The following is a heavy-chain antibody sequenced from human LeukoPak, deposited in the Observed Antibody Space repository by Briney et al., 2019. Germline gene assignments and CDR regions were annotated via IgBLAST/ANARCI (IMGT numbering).Heavy chain of an antibody. CDR1: GYTFTSYY. CDR2: INRSGGST. D-gene: IGHD6-6*01. J-gene: IGHJ3*02. V-gene: IGHV1-46*01. CDR3: ARLEGGSSSAGAFDI. Sequence: AASVKVSCKASGYTFTSYYMHCVRQAPGQGREWVGIINRSGGSTSYAQKFQGRVTMTRDTSTSTVYMELSSLRAEDTAVYYCARLEGGSSSAGAFDIWGQGTMVTVSS.